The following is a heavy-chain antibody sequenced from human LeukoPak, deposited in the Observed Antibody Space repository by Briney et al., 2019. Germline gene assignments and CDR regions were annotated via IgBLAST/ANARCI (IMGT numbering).Heavy chain of an antibody. J-gene: IGHJ4*02. V-gene: IGHV1-18*04. D-gene: IGHD3-9*01. CDR3: ARDLGPYYDILTGYYLY. CDR2: ISAYNGNT. CDR1: GYTFTRYY. Sequence: GASVKVSCKASGYTFTRYYMHWVRQAPGQGLEWMGWISAYNGNTNYAQKLQGRVTMTTDTSTSTAYMELRSLRSDDTAVYYCARDLGPYYDILTGYYLYWGQGTLVTVSS.